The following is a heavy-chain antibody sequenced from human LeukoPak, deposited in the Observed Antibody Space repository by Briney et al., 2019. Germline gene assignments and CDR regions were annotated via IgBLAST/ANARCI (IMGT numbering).Heavy chain of an antibody. Sequence: SGTLSLTCAVSGGSISSSNWWSWVRQPPGKGLEWIGEIYHSGNTNYNPSLKSRVTISVDKSKNQFSLKLSSVTAADTAVYYCARDQYRSSGWSNYYYYYGMDVWGQGTTVTVSS. D-gene: IGHD6-19*01. CDR3: ARDQYRSSGWSNYYYYYGMDV. CDR2: IYHSGNT. CDR1: GGSISSSNW. J-gene: IGHJ6*02. V-gene: IGHV4-4*02.